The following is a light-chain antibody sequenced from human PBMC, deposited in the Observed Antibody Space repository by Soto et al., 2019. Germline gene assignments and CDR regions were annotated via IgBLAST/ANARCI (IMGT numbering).Light chain of an antibody. CDR3: SSYAGTNRV. CDR1: SSDVGANNY. V-gene: IGLV2-8*01. J-gene: IGLJ1*01. CDR2: EVT. Sequence: HSALTQPPSASGSPGQSVTISCTGTSSDVGANNYVSWYQQHPGKAPKLMIYEVTKRPSGVPDRFSGSKSGNTASLTVSGLQAEDEADYYCSSYAGTNRVFGTGTTVTVL.